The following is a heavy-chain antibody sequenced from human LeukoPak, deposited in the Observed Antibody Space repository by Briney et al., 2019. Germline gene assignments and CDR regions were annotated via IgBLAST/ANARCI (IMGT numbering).Heavy chain of an antibody. J-gene: IGHJ4*02. Sequence: PGGSLRLSCVASGFSFNTYAMHWVRQAPGKGLEWVAFISYDGTTEYYVDSVKGRFTISRDNSKNTLYLQMNSLRAEDTAVYYCAKAADSTMVRGVELDYWGQGTLVTVSS. D-gene: IGHD3-10*01. CDR1: GFSFNTYA. CDR3: AKAADSTMVRGVELDY. V-gene: IGHV3-30*18. CDR2: ISYDGTTE.